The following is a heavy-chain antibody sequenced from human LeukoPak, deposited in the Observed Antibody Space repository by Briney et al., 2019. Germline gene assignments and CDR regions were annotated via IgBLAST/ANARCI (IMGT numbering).Heavy chain of an antibody. CDR3: ARESIVVVPAAICKGYYYGMDV. V-gene: IGHV1-46*01. D-gene: IGHD2-2*02. CDR1: GYTFTSYY. CDR2: INPCGGST. Sequence: ASVKVSCNASGYTFTSYYMHWVRQSPGQGLGWMGIINPCGGSTSYANKFQGRVTMTWDTSTSTVYMELSSLRSEDTAVYYCARESIVVVPAAICKGYYYGMDVWGQGTTVTVSS. J-gene: IGHJ6*02.